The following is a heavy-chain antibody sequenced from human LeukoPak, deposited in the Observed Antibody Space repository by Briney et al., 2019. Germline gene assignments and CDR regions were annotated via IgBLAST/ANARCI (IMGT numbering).Heavy chain of an antibody. Sequence: GGSLRLSXVSSGFTFSSYWMSWVRQAPGKGLEWVANIKQDGSEKYYVDSVKGRFTISRDNAKNSLYLQMNSLRAEDTAVYYCARGSYDFWSGYFGYWGQGTLVTVSS. CDR2: IKQDGSEK. CDR1: GFTFSSYW. CDR3: ARGSYDFWSGYFGY. D-gene: IGHD3-3*01. J-gene: IGHJ4*02. V-gene: IGHV3-7*01.